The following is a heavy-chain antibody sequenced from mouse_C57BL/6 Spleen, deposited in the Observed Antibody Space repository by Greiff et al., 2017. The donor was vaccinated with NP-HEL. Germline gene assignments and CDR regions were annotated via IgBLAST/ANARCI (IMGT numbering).Heavy chain of an antibody. Sequence: EVMLVESEGGLVQPGSSMKLSCTASGFTFSDYYMAWVRQVPEKGLEWVANINYDGSSTYYLDSLKSRFIISRDNAKNILYLQMSSLKSEDTATYYCAREPVYYYGSSYSWYFDVWGTGTTVTVSS. V-gene: IGHV5-16*01. CDR3: AREPVYYYGSSYSWYFDV. J-gene: IGHJ1*03. D-gene: IGHD1-1*01. CDR1: GFTFSDYY. CDR2: INYDGSST.